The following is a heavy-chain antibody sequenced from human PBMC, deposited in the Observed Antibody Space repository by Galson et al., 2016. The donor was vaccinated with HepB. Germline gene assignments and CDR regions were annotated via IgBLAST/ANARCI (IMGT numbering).Heavy chain of an antibody. J-gene: IGHJ4*02. CDR1: GFTLSSYW. Sequence: SLRLSCAASGFTLSSYWMHWVRQTPGKGLVWVSRINRDGSSANYADSVKGRFTISRDNAKNTLFLQIHSLRAEDTAAYYCARGEGRYTDYWGQGTLVTVSS. D-gene: IGHD1-1*01. V-gene: IGHV3-74*01. CDR3: ARGEGRYTDY. CDR2: INRDGSSA.